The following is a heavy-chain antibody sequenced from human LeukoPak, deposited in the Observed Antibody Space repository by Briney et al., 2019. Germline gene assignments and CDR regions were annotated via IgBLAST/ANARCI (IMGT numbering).Heavy chain of an antibody. V-gene: IGHV4-59*01. J-gene: IGHJ6*02. Sequence: SETLSLTCTVFGGSISSYYWSWIRQPPGKGLEWIGYIYYSGSTNYNPSLKSRVTISVDTSKNQFSLKLSSVTAADTAVYYCARGIVGTYYYYGMDVWGQGTTVTVSS. CDR1: GGSISSYY. CDR3: ARGIVGTYYYYGMDV. D-gene: IGHD1-1*01. CDR2: IYYSGST.